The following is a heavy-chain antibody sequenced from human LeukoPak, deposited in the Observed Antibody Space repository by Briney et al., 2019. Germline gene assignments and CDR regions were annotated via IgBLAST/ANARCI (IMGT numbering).Heavy chain of an antibody. CDR1: GFTFSSHD. D-gene: IGHD3-10*01. J-gene: IGHJ4*02. Sequence: GGSLRLSCTASGFTFSSHDMHWVRQATGKGLGWVSAIGTVGDTYYPGSVQGRFTISRENPKNSLYLQMNSLRAGDTAVYYCARASIMVRGVTTFDYWGQGTLVTVSS. CDR2: IGTVGDT. CDR3: ARASIMVRGVTTFDY. V-gene: IGHV3-13*01.